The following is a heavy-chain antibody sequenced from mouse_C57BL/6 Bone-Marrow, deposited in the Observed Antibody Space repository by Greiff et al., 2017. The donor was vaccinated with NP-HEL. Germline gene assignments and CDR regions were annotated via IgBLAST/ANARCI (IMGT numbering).Heavy chain of an antibody. CDR2: IPPNSGST. D-gene: IGHD2-2*01. V-gene: IGHV1-64*01. CDR3: ARGLLWLRRRDYYAMDY. Sequence: QVQLQQPGAELVKPGASVKLSCKASGYTFTSYWMHWVKQRPGQGLEWIGMIPPNSGSTNYNEKFKSKATLTVDKSSSTAYMQLSSLTSEDSAVYYCARGLLWLRRRDYYAMDYWGQGTSVTVSS. J-gene: IGHJ4*01. CDR1: GYTFTSYW.